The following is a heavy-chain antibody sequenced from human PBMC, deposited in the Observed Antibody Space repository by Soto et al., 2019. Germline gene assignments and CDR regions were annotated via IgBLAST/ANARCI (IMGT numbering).Heavy chain of an antibody. CDR3: AKDPFSAYSSSSDWYFDL. V-gene: IGHV3-23*01. D-gene: IGHD6-6*01. CDR2: ISGSGGST. J-gene: IGHJ2*01. Sequence: EVQLLESGGGLVQPGGSLRLSCAASGFTFSNYAMSWVRQAPGKGLEWVSTISGSGGSTKYADSVKGRFTISRDNSKSTLYLQMNSLRAEDTAVFYCAKDPFSAYSSSSDWYFDLWGRGTLVTVSS. CDR1: GFTFSNYA.